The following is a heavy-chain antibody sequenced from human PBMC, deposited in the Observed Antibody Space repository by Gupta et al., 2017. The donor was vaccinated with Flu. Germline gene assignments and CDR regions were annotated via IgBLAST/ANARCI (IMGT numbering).Heavy chain of an antibody. Sequence: HVQLQESGPGLLRPSQTLSLTCTVSDGSIGGHSYYWSWIRQHPGKGLEWIGHIYASGSTYFNPSLKGRLAISVDTSKNQFSLNLNSVTAADTALYYGARVICSGGSCYSDYWGQGTHVTVSS. CDR3: ARVICSGGSCYSDY. V-gene: IGHV4-31*03. J-gene: IGHJ4*02. CDR1: DGSIGGHSYY. D-gene: IGHD2-15*01. CDR2: IYASGST.